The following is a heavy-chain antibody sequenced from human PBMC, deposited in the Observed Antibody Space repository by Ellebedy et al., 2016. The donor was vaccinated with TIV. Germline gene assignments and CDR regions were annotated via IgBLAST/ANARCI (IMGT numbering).Heavy chain of an antibody. CDR2: IYTSGRT. D-gene: IGHD3-9*01. CDR3: ARDSDFDWSYYGMDV. Sequence: MPSETLSLTCTVSGGSISSYYWSWIRQPAGKGLEWIGRIYTSGRTNYNPSLKSRVTMSVDTSKNQFSLKLSSVTAADTAVYYCARDSDFDWSYYGMDVWGQGTTVTVSS. J-gene: IGHJ6*02. CDR1: GGSISSYY. V-gene: IGHV4-4*07.